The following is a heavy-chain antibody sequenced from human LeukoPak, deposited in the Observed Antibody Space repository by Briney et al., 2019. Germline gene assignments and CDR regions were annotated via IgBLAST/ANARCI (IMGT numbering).Heavy chain of an antibody. J-gene: IGHJ5*02. CDR2: IYYSGTT. Sequence: PSETLSLTCTVSGGSISSSSYYWGWIRQPPGKGLEWIGSIYYSGTTYYNPSLKSRVTISVDTAKNGFSLKVNSVTAADTAVYFCARQADFGGVIVSSWFDPWGEGAQVTVSS. D-gene: IGHD3-16*02. CDR1: GGSISSSSYY. CDR3: ARQADFGGVIVSSWFDP. V-gene: IGHV4-39*01.